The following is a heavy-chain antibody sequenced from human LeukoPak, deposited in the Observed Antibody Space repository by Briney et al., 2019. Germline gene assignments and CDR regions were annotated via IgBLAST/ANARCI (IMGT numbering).Heavy chain of an antibody. CDR3: ARDPGSIAAAGRWFDP. J-gene: IGHJ5*02. V-gene: IGHV1-18*01. Sequence: GASVKVSCKASGYTFTSYGISWVRQAPGQGLEWMGWISAYNGNTNYAQKLQGRVTMTTDTSTSTAHMELRSLRSDDTAVYYCARDPGSIAAAGRWFDPWGQGTLVTVSS. CDR2: ISAYNGNT. CDR1: GYTFTSYG. D-gene: IGHD6-13*01.